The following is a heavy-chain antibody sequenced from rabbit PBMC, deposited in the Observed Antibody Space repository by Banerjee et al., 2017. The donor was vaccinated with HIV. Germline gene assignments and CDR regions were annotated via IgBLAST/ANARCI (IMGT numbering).Heavy chain of an antibody. CDR1: GFSFSSGYD. CDR2: IYTGNAKT. Sequence: QQQLVESGGGLVKPGASLTLTCKASGFSFSSGYDICWVRQAPGKGLEWIACIYTGNAKTYYASWAKGRFTISKTSSTTVTLQMTSLTVAATATYFCARDAGSGPYIDGYFNLWGPGTLVTVS. J-gene: IGHJ4*01. V-gene: IGHV1S45*01. D-gene: IGHD8-1*01. CDR3: ARDAGSGPYIDGYFNL.